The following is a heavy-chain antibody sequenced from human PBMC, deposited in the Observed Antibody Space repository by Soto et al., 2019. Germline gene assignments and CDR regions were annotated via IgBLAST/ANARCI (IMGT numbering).Heavy chain of an antibody. CDR2: INHSGST. D-gene: IGHD4-4*01. CDR3: ARAPPRPYYSNLLICLRNWFDP. Sequence: QVQLQQWGAGLLKPSETLSLTCAVYGGSFSGYYWSWIRQPPGKGLEWIGEINHSGSTNYNPSLKSRVTISVDTSKNQFSLKLSSVTAADTAVYYCARAPPRPYYSNLLICLRNWFDPWGQGTLVTVSS. J-gene: IGHJ5*02. CDR1: GGSFSGYY. V-gene: IGHV4-34*01.